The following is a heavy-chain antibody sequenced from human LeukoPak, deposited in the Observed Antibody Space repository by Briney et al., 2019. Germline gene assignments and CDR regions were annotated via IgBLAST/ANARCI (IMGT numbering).Heavy chain of an antibody. CDR1: GGSISSGSYD. V-gene: IGHV4-61*09. J-gene: IGHJ4*02. D-gene: IGHD3-10*01. CDR3: TKGRGI. CDR2: IYTSGSS. Sequence: SETLSLTCTVSGGSISSGSYDWYWIRQPAGKGLEWIGHIYTSGSSNYSPSLKSRVTISVDTSKNQFSLKLTSVAAADTAVYYCTKGRGIWGQGTLVTVSS.